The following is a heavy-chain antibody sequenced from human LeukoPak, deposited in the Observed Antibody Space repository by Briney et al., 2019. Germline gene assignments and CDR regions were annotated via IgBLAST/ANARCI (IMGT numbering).Heavy chain of an antibody. Sequence: PSETLSLTCTVSGGSISSYYWSWIRQPPGKGLEWIGYIYYSGSTNYNPSLKSRVTISVDTSKNQFSLKLSSVTAADTAVYYCAREKPFGETHYPTNWGQGTLVIVSS. J-gene: IGHJ4*02. CDR3: AREKPFGETHYPTN. D-gene: IGHD3-10*01. CDR1: GGSISSYY. V-gene: IGHV4-59*01. CDR2: IYYSGST.